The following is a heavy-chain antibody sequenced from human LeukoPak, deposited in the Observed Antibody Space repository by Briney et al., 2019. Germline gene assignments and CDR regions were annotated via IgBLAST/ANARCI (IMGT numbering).Heavy chain of an antibody. Sequence: SETLSLTCTVSGGSISSSSYYWGWIRQTPGKGLEWIGSMYHSGSTYYNPSLKSRVTISVDTSKNQFSLKLSSVTAADTGVYYCARSIYSTGWYDYWGQGTLVTVSS. V-gene: IGHV4-39*07. CDR1: GGSISSSSYY. CDR3: ARSIYSTGWYDY. CDR2: MYHSGST. J-gene: IGHJ4*02. D-gene: IGHD6-19*01.